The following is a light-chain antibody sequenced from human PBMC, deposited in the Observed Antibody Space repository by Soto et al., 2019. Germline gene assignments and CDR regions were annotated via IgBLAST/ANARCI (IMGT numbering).Light chain of an antibody. Sequence: QSVLTQPASVSGSPGQSITISCTGTSSDVGAYNYVSWFQQHPGKAPRLIIYDVSNRPSGVSNRFSGSKSGNTASLTISGLQAEDEADYYCSSYTTSTTGVFGGVTKLTVL. V-gene: IGLV2-14*01. CDR3: SSYTTSTTGV. CDR1: SSDVGAYNY. J-gene: IGLJ3*02. CDR2: DVS.